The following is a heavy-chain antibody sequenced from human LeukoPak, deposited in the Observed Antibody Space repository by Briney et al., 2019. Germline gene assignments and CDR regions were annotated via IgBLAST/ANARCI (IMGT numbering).Heavy chain of an antibody. Sequence: GGSLRLSCAGSGFTFGGYGMHWFRQTPGKGLGWVAAIAYDGSRAFYADSVKGRFTISRDHSKNTMSVQMDDLRAEDTAVYYCTRYNNDHFDYWGQGTLVTVSS. CDR1: GFTFGGYG. V-gene: IGHV3-33*01. CDR3: TRYNNDHFDY. J-gene: IGHJ4*02. CDR2: IAYDGSRA. D-gene: IGHD1-14*01.